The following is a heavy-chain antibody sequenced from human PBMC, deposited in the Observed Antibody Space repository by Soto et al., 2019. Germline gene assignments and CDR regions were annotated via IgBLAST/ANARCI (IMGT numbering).Heavy chain of an antibody. Sequence: GGSLRLSCAASGFTFSSYAMSWVRQAPGKGLEWVSAISGSGGSTYYADSVKGRFTISRDNSKNTLYLQMNSLRAEDTAVYYCAKGHRGSGYKGAYYYYYMDVWGKGTTVTVSS. D-gene: IGHD3-3*01. CDR1: GFTFSSYA. V-gene: IGHV3-23*01. J-gene: IGHJ6*03. CDR2: ISGSGGST. CDR3: AKGHRGSGYKGAYYYYYMDV.